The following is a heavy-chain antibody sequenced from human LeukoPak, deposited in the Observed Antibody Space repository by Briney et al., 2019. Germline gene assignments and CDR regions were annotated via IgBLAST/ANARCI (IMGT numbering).Heavy chain of an antibody. J-gene: IGHJ4*02. CDR1: GFTVSSNY. V-gene: IGHV3-53*01. D-gene: IGHD2-8*01. Sequence: GGSLRLSCAASGFTVSSNYMSWVRQAPGKGPEWVSVIYSGGSTYYADSVKGRFTISRDNSKNTLYLQMNSLRAEDTAVYYCARDLGYCTNGVCHTRFDYWGQGTLVAVSS. CDR2: IYSGGST. CDR3: ARDLGYCTNGVCHTRFDY.